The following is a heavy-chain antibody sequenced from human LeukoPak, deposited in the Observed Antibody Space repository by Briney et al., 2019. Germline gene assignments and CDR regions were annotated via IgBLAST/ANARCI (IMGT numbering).Heavy chain of an antibody. D-gene: IGHD6-13*01. J-gene: IGHJ4*02. Sequence: GGSLRLSCAASEFTFSSYSMNWVRQAPGKGLEWVSYITNSGNSKSYADSVKGRFTISRDNTKNSLYLQMNGLRAEDTAVYYCARDQLVNYWGQGTLVTVSS. CDR2: ITNSGNSK. CDR3: ARDQLVNY. CDR1: EFTFSSYS. V-gene: IGHV3-48*01.